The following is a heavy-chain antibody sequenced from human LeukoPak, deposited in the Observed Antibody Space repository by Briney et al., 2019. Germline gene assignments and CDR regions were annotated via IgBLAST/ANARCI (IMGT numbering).Heavy chain of an antibody. D-gene: IGHD3-9*01. V-gene: IGHV1-2*02. CDR1: GYTFTGYY. J-gene: IGHJ5*02. CDR2: INPNSGGT. Sequence: ASLKVSCKASGYTFTGYYMHWVRQAPGQGLEWMGWINPNSGGTNYAQKFQGRVTMTRDTSISTAYMELSRLRSDDTAVYYCARDETYYDILTGYYPKLGFDPWGQGTLVTVSS. CDR3: ARDETYYDILTGYYPKLGFDP.